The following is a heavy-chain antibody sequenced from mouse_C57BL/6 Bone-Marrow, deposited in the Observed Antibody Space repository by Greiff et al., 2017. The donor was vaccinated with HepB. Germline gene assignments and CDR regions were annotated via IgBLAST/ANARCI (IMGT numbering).Heavy chain of an antibody. D-gene: IGHD2-2*01. Sequence: DVQLVESGGGLVKPGGSLKLSCAASGFTFSSYAMSWVRQTPEKRLEWVATISDGGSYTYYPDNVKGRFTISRDNAKNNLYLQMSHLKSEDTAMYYCARGDGYDDYAMDYWGQGTSVTVSS. CDR3: ARGDGYDDYAMDY. CDR2: ISDGGSYT. CDR1: GFTFSSYA. J-gene: IGHJ4*01. V-gene: IGHV5-4*01.